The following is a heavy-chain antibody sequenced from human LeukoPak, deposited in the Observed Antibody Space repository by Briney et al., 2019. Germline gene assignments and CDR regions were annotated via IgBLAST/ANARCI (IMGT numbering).Heavy chain of an antibody. CDR2: IYYSGST. V-gene: IGHV4-59*01. D-gene: IGHD6-13*01. CDR1: GGSNSSYH. CDR3: ARHRYSSSFDY. J-gene: IGHJ4*02. Sequence: SETLSLTCTVSGGSNSSYHWSWIRQPPGKGLEWIGYIYYSGSTNYNPSLKSRVTISVDTSKNQFSLKLSSVTAADTAVYYCARHRYSSSFDYWGQGTLVTVSS.